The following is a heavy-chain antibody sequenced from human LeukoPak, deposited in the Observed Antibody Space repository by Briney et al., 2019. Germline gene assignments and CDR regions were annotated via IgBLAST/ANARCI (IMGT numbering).Heavy chain of an antibody. Sequence: GASVKVSCKASGGTFSSYAVSWVRQAPGQGLEWMGGIIPIFGTANYAQKFQGRVTITADESTSTAYMELSSLRSEDTAVYYCAGECSSTSCFDYWGQGTLVTVSS. CDR2: IIPIFGTA. V-gene: IGHV1-69*13. D-gene: IGHD2-2*01. CDR1: GGTFSSYA. CDR3: AGECSSTSCFDY. J-gene: IGHJ4*02.